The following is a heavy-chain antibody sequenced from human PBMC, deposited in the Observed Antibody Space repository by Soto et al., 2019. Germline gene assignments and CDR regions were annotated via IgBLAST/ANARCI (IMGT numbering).Heavy chain of an antibody. CDR2: ISSNGGST. D-gene: IGHD2-2*01. V-gene: IGHV3-64*01. Sequence: GGSLRLSCAASGFTFSSYAMHWVRQAPGKGLEYVSAISSNGGSTYYANSVKGRFTISRDNSKNTLYLQMGSLRAEDMAVYYCARDGVGVPAADSWFDPWGQGTLVTVSS. J-gene: IGHJ5*02. CDR1: GFTFSSYA. CDR3: ARDGVGVPAADSWFDP.